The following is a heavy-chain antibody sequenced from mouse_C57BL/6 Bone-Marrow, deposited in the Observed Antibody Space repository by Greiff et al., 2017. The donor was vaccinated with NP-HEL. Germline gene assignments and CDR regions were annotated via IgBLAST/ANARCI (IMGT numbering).Heavy chain of an antibody. CDR3: ANMVNTNWYCDV. Sequence: QVQLQQPGAELVKPGASVKMSCKASGYTFTSYWIPWVKQRPGQGLEWIGDIYPGSGSTNYNEKFTSKATLTVDTSSRTAYRQLSSLTSDDSAVYYCANMVNTNWYCDVWGTGTTVTVSS. CDR1: GYTFTSYW. CDR2: IYPGSGST. J-gene: IGHJ1*03. D-gene: IGHD2-2*01. V-gene: IGHV1-55*01.